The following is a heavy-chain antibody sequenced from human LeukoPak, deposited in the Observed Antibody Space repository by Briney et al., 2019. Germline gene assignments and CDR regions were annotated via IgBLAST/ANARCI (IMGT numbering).Heavy chain of an antibody. CDR2: ISYDGSNK. CDR1: GFTFSNYA. J-gene: IGHJ6*03. V-gene: IGHV3-30*04. D-gene: IGHD2-21*02. CDR3: ARDRYCGGDCFSYYYYYMDV. Sequence: GGSLRLSCAASGFTFSNYAMYWVRQAPGKGLEWVAVISYDGSNKYYADSVKGRFTISRDSSKNTLYLQMNSLRAEDTAVYYCARDRYCGGDCFSYYYYYMDVWGKGTTVTVSS.